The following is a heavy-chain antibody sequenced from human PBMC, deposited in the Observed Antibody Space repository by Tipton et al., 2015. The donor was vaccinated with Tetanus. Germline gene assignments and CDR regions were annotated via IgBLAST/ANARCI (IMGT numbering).Heavy chain of an antibody. CDR2: IYSGGST. V-gene: IGHV4-4*07. CDR1: GASSHDYY. CDR3: ARRRYQWNRGGFDI. D-gene: IGHD1-20*01. Sequence: TLSLTCTVLGASSHDYYWTWIRQSAGRGLEWIGRIYSGGSTKYNPSLKSRVTMSMDTSKNQFSLRLESVTAADRAVYFCARRRYQWNRGGFDIWGQGTLVTVSS. J-gene: IGHJ3*02.